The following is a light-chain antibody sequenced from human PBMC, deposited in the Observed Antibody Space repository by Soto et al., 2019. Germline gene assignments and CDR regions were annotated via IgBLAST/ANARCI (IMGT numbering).Light chain of an antibody. CDR1: QAISNY. Sequence: DIQMTQSPSSLSASVGDRVTITCRASQAISNYLAWYQQKPGKVPKLLIYAASTLQSGVPSRFSGSGSGTDFTLTISSLQPEDVATYYCQKHNTAPFTFGPGTKVDIK. V-gene: IGKV1-27*01. CDR2: AAS. J-gene: IGKJ3*01. CDR3: QKHNTAPFT.